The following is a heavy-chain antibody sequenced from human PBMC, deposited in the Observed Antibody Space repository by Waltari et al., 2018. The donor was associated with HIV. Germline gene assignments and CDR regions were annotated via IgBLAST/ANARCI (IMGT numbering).Heavy chain of an antibody. V-gene: IGHV3-53*02. J-gene: IGHJ5*02. D-gene: IGHD3-16*01. CDR1: GPPGFLAENY. Sequence: EVQLVVSGGGVIPPGGSRRVICDVSGPPGFLAENYISWVRLAPGRRPEWLAVMYADETTYYADSVKGRFTISRVRSRTSVLLQMNGLFADDTAVYYCATGVRYYGPWGQGTRVTVSS. CDR2: MYADETT. CDR3: ATGVRYYGP.